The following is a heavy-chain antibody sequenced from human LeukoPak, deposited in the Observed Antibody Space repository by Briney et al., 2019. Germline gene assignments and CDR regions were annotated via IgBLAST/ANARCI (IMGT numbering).Heavy chain of an antibody. CDR2: INPNSGGT. J-gene: IGHJ5*02. CDR3: ARGAPTYVSKNNGFAP. D-gene: IGHD2/OR15-2a*01. V-gene: IGHV1-2*06. Sequence: ASVKVSCKASGYTFTGYYMHWVRQAPGQGLEWMGRINPNSGGTNYAQKFQGRVTMTRDTSISTAYMELSRLRSDDTAVYYCARGAPTYVSKNNGFAPWGQGTLVTVSS. CDR1: GYTFTGYY.